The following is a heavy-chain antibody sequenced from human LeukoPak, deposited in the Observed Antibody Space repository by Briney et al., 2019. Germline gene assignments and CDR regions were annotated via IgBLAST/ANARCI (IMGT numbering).Heavy chain of an antibody. J-gene: IGHJ5*02. CDR1: GVSISSSNSY. CDR3: ARGGYYGSGNDFRFDP. CDR2: IYYSGNT. V-gene: IGHV4-39*07. Sequence: SETLSLTCTVSGVSISSSNSYWGWIRQPPGKGLEWIGSIYYSGNTYYNASLKSQVSISIDTSKNQFSLKLSSVTPADTAVYYCARGGYYGSGNDFRFDPWGQGTLVTVSS. D-gene: IGHD3-10*01.